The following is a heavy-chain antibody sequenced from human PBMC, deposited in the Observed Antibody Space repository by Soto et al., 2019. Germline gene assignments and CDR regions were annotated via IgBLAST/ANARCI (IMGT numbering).Heavy chain of an antibody. CDR2: IYYSGST. V-gene: IGHV4-39*01. CDR3: ARHWRDYEYYYDSSGYRRRGAFDI. D-gene: IGHD3-22*01. CDR1: GGSSSSSSYY. J-gene: IGHJ3*02. Sequence: TAETLSLTCTVSGGSSSSSSYYWGRIRQPPGTGLEWIGSIYYSGSTYYNPSLKSRVTISVDTSKNQFSLKLSSVTAADTAVYYCARHWRDYEYYYDSSGYRRRGAFDIWGQGTMVT.